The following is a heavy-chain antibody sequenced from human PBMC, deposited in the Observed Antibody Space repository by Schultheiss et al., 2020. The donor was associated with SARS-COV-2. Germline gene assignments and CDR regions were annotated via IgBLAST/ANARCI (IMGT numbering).Heavy chain of an antibody. D-gene: IGHD3-3*01. J-gene: IGHJ6*03. CDR2: IYYSGST. CDR3: ARQEGSTIFRMVTREYHYYMDV. V-gene: IGHV4-59*01. Sequence: SETLSLTCTVSGGSISSYYWSWIRQPPGKGLEWIGYIYYSGSTNYNPSLKSRVTISVDTSKNQFSLKLSSVTAADTAVYYCARQEGSTIFRMVTREYHYYMDVWGKGTTVTVSS. CDR1: GGSISSYY.